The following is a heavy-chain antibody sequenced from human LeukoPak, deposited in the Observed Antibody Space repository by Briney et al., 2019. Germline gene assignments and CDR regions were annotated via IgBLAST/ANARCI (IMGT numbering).Heavy chain of an antibody. CDR1: GFTVSSNY. V-gene: IGHV3-66*01. J-gene: IGHJ1*01. CDR2: IYGGDST. D-gene: IGHD4-17*01. Sequence: GGSLRLSCAASGFTVSSNYMSWVRQAPGKGLEWVSGIYGGDSTYYADSVKGRFTISRDNSKNTLYLQMNSLRAEDTAVYYCARGDYGAFQHWGQGTLVTVSS. CDR3: ARGDYGAFQH.